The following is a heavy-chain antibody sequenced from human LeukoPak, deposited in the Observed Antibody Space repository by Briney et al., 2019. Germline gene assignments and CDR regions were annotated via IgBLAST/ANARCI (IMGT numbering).Heavy chain of an antibody. CDR2: IYYSGST. J-gene: IGHJ4*02. V-gene: IGHV4-39*07. CDR3: ARDRTAAAWDY. Sequence: PSETLSLTCTVSGGSISSSSYYWGWIRQPPGKGLEWIGSIYYSGSTYHNPSLKSRVTISVDTSKNQFSLKLSSVTAADTAVYYCARDRTAAAWDYWGQGTLVTVSS. CDR1: GGSISSSSYY. D-gene: IGHD6-13*01.